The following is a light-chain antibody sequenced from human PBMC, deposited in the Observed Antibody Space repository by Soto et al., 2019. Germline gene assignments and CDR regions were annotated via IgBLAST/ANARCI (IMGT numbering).Light chain of an antibody. CDR3: LQDYNYPQT. J-gene: IGKJ1*01. V-gene: IGKV1-6*01. CDR2: SAS. CDR1: QDITND. Sequence: AIEMTQSPSSLSASVGDRVTITCRASQDITNDLGWYQQKPGEAPKLLIYSASSLQSGVPSRFSGSGSGRDFTLTIASLQSEDLATYYCLQDYNYPQTFGQGTKVEIK.